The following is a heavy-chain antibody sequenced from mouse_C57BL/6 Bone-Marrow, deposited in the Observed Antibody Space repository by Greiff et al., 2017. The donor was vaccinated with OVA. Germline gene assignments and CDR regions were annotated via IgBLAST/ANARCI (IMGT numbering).Heavy chain of an antibody. J-gene: IGHJ1*03. CDR1: GYAFSSSW. V-gene: IGHV1-82*01. D-gene: IGHD4-1*01. CDR3: ARFLANWDDFDV. CDR2: IYPGDGDT. Sequence: VQLVESGPELVKPGASVKISCKASGYAFSSSWMNWVKQRPGKGLEWIGRIYPGDGDTNYNGKFKGKATLTADKSSSTAYMQLSSLTSEDSAVYFCARFLANWDDFDVWGTGTTVTVSS.